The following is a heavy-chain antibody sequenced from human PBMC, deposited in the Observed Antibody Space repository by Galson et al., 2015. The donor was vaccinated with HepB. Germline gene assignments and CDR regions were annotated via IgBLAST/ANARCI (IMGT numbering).Heavy chain of an antibody. D-gene: IGHD4-17*01. CDR1: GYTFTSYY. Sequence: SVKVSCKASGYTFTSYYMHWVRQAPGQGLEWMGIINPSGGSTSYAQKFQGRVTMTRDTSTSTVYMELSSLRSEDTAVYYCARDPATVRSWFDPWGQGTLVTVSS. J-gene: IGHJ5*02. V-gene: IGHV1-46*01. CDR2: INPSGGST. CDR3: ARDPATVRSWFDP.